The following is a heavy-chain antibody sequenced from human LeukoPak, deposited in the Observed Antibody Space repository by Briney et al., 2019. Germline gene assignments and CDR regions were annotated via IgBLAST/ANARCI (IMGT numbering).Heavy chain of an antibody. J-gene: IGHJ3*02. CDR2: INPNSGGT. CDR3: ARDSSGYSKDAFDI. Sequence: ASVKVSCKASGYTFTAYYMHWVRQAPGQGLEWMGWINPNSGGTKYAQNFQGRVTMTRDTSISTAYMELSRLRSDDTAVYYCARDSSGYSKDAFDIWGQGTMVTVSS. CDR1: GYTFTAYY. V-gene: IGHV1-2*02. D-gene: IGHD3-22*01.